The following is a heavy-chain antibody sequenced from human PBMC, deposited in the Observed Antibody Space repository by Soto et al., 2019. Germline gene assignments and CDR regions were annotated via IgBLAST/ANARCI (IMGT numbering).Heavy chain of an antibody. CDR1: GGSISSYY. D-gene: IGHD3-16*02. CDR3: ARLTNYDYIWGSYRYPEYFQH. Sequence: SETLSLTCTVSGGSISSYYWSWIRQPPGKGLEWIGYIYYSGSTNYNPSLKSRVTISVDTSKNQFSLKLSSMTAADTAVYYCARLTNYDYIWGSYRYPEYFQHWGQGTLVTVSS. CDR2: IYYSGST. V-gene: IGHV4-59*01. J-gene: IGHJ1*01.